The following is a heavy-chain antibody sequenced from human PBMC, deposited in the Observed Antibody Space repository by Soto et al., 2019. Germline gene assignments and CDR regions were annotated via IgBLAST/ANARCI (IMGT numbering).Heavy chain of an antibody. CDR2: IYYSGST. J-gene: IGHJ4*02. D-gene: IGHD3-10*01. CDR3: ARYGSGSYYPTIFDY. Sequence: QVQLQESGPGLVKPSQTLSLTCTVSGGSISSSGYNWSWIRQHPGKGLEWIGYIYYSGSTYYNPSFKSRVTISVDTSQIHFLLQRSSVTVADSVVCFCARYGSGSYYPTIFDYWGQGTLVTVSS. CDR1: GGSISSSGYN. V-gene: IGHV4-31*03.